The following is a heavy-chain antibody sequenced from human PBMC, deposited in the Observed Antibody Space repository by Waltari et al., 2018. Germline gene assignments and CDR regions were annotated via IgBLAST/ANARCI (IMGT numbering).Heavy chain of an antibody. CDR3: AKRGAPGELWFFDY. CDR2: VGSSGAAT. J-gene: IGHJ4*02. CDR1: GFNFRAHA. V-gene: IGHV3-23*01. Sequence: EVQLLESGGGLVQPGGSLRRSCTVHGFNFRAHAMTWVRQVPGKGLEWVALVGSSGAATYYADSVKGRFSISRDNSRNTLYLQMNSLRAEDTAMYYCAKRGAPGELWFFDYWGQGNLVTVSS. D-gene: IGHD2-21*01.